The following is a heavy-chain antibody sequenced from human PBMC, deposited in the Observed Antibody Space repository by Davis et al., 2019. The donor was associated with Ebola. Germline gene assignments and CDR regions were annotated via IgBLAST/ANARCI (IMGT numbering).Heavy chain of an antibody. D-gene: IGHD3-10*01. J-gene: IGHJ3*02. V-gene: IGHV3-64D*08. CDR2: VNDNGDRT. CDR1: GFILSSSA. CDR3: VKDRSGSYAFDI. Sequence: GESLKISCSASGFILSSSAMHWVRQAPGKGLEYVSGVNDNGDRTHYGDSVKGRFTISRDISKNTLYVQMSSLRAEDTALYYCVKDRSGSYAFDIWGQGTMVTVSS.